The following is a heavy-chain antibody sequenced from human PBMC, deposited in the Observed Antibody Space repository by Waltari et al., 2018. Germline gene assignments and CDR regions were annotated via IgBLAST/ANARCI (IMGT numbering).Heavy chain of an antibody. CDR1: GGTFSSYA. CDR3: AITQYGFRDGYNSLDY. CDR2: IIPIFGTA. J-gene: IGHJ4*02. V-gene: IGHV1-69*13. D-gene: IGHD5-12*01. Sequence: QVQLVQSGAEVKKPGSSVKVYCKASGGTFSSYAISWVRLASGQGLEWMGGIIPIFGTANYAQKFQGRVTITADESTSTAYMELSSLRSEDTAVYYCAITQYGFRDGYNSLDYWGQGTLVTVSS.